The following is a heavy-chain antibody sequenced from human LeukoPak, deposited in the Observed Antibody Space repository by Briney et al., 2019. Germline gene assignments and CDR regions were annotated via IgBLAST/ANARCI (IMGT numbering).Heavy chain of an antibody. D-gene: IGHD5-24*01. CDR1: GFTFSSFG. CDR2: IWNDGSNN. J-gene: IGHJ4*02. V-gene: IGHV3-33*01. CDR3: ASSMAYNCLDF. Sequence: GGSLRLSCAASGFTFSSFGMHWVRQAPGKGLEWVAVIWNDGSNNYYADSVKGRFTISRDNAKNTLYLQMNSLRPEDTAVYYCASSMAYNCLDFWGQGTLVTVSS.